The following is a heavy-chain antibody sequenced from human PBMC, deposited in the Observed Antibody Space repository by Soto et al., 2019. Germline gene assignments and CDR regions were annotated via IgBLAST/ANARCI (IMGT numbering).Heavy chain of an antibody. J-gene: IGHJ4*02. Sequence: QVQLVQSGAEVKKPGSSVKVSCKASGGTFSSYAISWVRQAPGQGLEWMGGIIPIFGTANYAQKFQGRVTILAVASKSKAYMELSSLRSEDTGVHSCATVGNYDYWSAHDYWGQGTLVTVSS. CDR1: GGTFSSYA. D-gene: IGHD3-3*01. V-gene: IGHV1-69*12. CDR2: IIPIFGTA. CDR3: ATVGNYDYWSAHDY.